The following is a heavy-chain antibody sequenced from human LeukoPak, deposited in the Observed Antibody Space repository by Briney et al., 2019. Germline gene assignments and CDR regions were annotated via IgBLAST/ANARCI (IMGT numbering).Heavy chain of an antibody. CDR2: ISYDGSNK. J-gene: IGHJ6*02. Sequence: GGSLRLSCAASGFTFSSYAMHWVRQAPGKGLEWVAVISYDGSNKYYADSVKGRFTISRDNSKNTLYLQINSLRAEDTAVYYCARNLDYDFWSGYYTDHTPYYYYGMDVWGQGTTVTVSS. V-gene: IGHV3-30-3*01. CDR3: ARNLDYDFWSGYYTDHTPYYYYGMDV. CDR1: GFTFSSYA. D-gene: IGHD3-3*01.